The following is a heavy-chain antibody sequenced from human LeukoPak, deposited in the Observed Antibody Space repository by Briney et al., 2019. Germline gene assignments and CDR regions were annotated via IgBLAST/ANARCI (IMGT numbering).Heavy chain of an antibody. V-gene: IGHV4-59*08. Sequence: PSETLSLTCTVSSGSISSYYWSWIRQPPGKGLEWIGYIYYSGSTNYNPSLKSRVTISVDTSKNQFSLKLGSVTAADTAVYYCAASARLILQESVYWGQGAQVTVSS. J-gene: IGHJ4*02. CDR1: SGSISSYY. CDR3: AASARLILQESVY. CDR2: IYYSGST. D-gene: IGHD6-19*01.